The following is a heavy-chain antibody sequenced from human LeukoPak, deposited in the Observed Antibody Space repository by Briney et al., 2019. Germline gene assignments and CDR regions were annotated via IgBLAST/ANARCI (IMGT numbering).Heavy chain of an antibody. D-gene: IGHD3-3*01. V-gene: IGHV3-23*01. CDR2: ISGSGGST. CDR1: GFTFSSYA. CDR3: ARDGLRFLEWFATFDY. J-gene: IGHJ4*01. Sequence: GGSLRLSCAASGFTFSSYAMTWVRQAPGKGLEWVSTISGSGGSTYYADSVKGRFTISRDNSKNTLYLQMNSLRAEDTAVYYCARDGLRFLEWFATFDYWGQGTLVTVSS.